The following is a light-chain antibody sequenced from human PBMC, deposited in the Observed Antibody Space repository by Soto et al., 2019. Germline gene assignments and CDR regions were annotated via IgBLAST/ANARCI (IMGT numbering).Light chain of an antibody. V-gene: IGKV3-20*01. CDR2: GGS. CDR3: QQYDKSPMYT. J-gene: IGKJ2*01. CDR1: QTVRSGY. Sequence: VLTQSPGTLSLSPGERASLSCRTSQTVRSGYLAWYQQKPGQAPRLLIYGGSNRATGIPDRFSGSGSATDFTLTISRLEPEDSAVYYCQQYDKSPMYTFGQGTKLEIK.